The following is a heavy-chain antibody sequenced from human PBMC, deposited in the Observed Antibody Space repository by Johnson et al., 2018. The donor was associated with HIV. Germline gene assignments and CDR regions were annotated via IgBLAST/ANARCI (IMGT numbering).Heavy chain of an antibody. CDR3: AKDIRLVSAYYDILSGTSFDAFDI. D-gene: IGHD3-9*01. CDR2: ISYDGSNK. CDR1: GFTFSSYG. V-gene: IGHV3-30*18. Sequence: QVQLVESGGGVVQPGRSLRLSCAASGFTFSSYGMHWVRQAAAKGLEWVAFISYDGSNKYYADSVKGRFTISRDNSKNTLYLQMNSLRVEDTAVYYCAKDIRLVSAYYDILSGTSFDAFDIWGQGTMVTVSS. J-gene: IGHJ3*02.